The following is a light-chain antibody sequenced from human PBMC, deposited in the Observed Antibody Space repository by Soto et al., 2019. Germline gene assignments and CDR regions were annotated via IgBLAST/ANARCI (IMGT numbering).Light chain of an antibody. Sequence: QAVVTQEPSFSVSPGGTVTLTCGLSSDSVSASHFPSWYHQTPGQAPRTLIYNTNTRSPGVPDRFSGSILGNRAALTVTGAQADDESDYYCVLYMRSGISVFGGGTKVTVL. J-gene: IGLJ2*01. CDR2: NTN. V-gene: IGLV8-61*01. CDR3: VLYMRSGISV. CDR1: SDSVSASHF.